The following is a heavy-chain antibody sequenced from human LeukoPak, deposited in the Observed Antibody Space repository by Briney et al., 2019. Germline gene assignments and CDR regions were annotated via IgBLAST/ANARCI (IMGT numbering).Heavy chain of an antibody. D-gene: IGHD6-25*01. CDR2: ISAYNGNT. V-gene: IGHV1-18*01. CDR1: GYTFTSYG. Sequence: ASVKVSCKASGYTFTSYGINWVRQAPGQGLEWMGWISAYNGNTNYAQKLQGRVTMTTDTSTSTAYMELRSLRSDDTAVYYCARDPSDSGKMWNYFDYWGQGTLVTVSS. CDR3: ARDPSDSGKMWNYFDY. J-gene: IGHJ4*02.